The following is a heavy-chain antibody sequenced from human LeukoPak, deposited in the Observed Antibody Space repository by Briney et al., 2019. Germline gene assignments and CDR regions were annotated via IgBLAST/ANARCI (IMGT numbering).Heavy chain of an antibody. Sequence: GGSLRLSCTASGFTFGDYAMSWFRQAPGKGLEWVGFIRSKAYGGTTEYAASVKGRFTISRDDSKSIAYLQMNSLKTEDTAVYYCTRGVWDIVVVLAPNWFDPWGQGTLVTVSS. CDR3: TRGVWDIVVVLAPNWFDP. CDR2: IRSKAYGGTT. J-gene: IGHJ5*02. V-gene: IGHV3-49*03. D-gene: IGHD2-15*01. CDR1: GFTFGDYA.